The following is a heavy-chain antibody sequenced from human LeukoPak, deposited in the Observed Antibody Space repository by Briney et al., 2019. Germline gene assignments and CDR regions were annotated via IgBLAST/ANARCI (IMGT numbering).Heavy chain of an antibody. Sequence: GASVKVSCKASGYTFTSYYMHWVRQAPGQGLEWMGIINTSGGSTSNAQKFQGRVTMTRDTSTSTVYMELSSLRSEDTAAYYCARISGSYEYYFDYWGQGTLVTVSS. V-gene: IGHV1-46*01. CDR2: INTSGGST. D-gene: IGHD1-26*01. CDR3: ARISGSYEYYFDY. CDR1: GYTFTSYY. J-gene: IGHJ4*02.